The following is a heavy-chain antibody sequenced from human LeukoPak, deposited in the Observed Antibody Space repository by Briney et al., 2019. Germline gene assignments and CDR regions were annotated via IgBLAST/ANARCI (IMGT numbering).Heavy chain of an antibody. V-gene: IGHV3-66*01. CDR1: GFTVSSNY. CDR3: ARERWDSYFDY. CDR2: IYSGGST. D-gene: IGHD1-26*01. J-gene: IGHJ4*02. Sequence: PGGSLRLSCAASGFTVSSNYMSWVRQAPGKGLEWVSVIYSGGSTYYADSVKGRFTISRDNSKNTLYLQMNSLRAEDTAVYYCARERWDSYFDYWGQGTLVTVSS.